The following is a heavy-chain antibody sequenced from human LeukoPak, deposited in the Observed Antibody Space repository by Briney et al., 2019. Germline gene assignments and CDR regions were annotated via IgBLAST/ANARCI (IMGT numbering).Heavy chain of an antibody. D-gene: IGHD2-21*01. V-gene: IGHV6-1*01. J-gene: IGHJ6*02. CDR3: ARGGFVVANYYYGMDV. CDR2: TYYRSKWYN. Sequence: SQTLSLTCAISGDSVSSNSAAWNWIRQSPSRGLEWLGRTYYRSKWYNDYAVSVKSRITINPDTSKNQFSPQLNSVTPEDTAVYYCARGGFVVANYYYGMDVWGQGTTVTVSS. CDR1: GDSVSSNSAA.